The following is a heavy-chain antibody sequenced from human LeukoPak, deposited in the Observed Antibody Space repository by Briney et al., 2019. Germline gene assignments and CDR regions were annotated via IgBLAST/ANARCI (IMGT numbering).Heavy chain of an antibody. D-gene: IGHD2-15*01. CDR2: IIPMLNKA. CDR1: GGTFSGYV. CDR3: ARCSSGGCFFDF. Sequence: SVKVSCKASGGTFSGYVISWVRQAPGQGLEWMGGIIPMLNKANYAQKFQGRGTVTTDESTSTANMELRSLRSEDTAIYYCARCSSGGCFFDFWAQGTLVTVSS. J-gene: IGHJ4*02. V-gene: IGHV1-69*05.